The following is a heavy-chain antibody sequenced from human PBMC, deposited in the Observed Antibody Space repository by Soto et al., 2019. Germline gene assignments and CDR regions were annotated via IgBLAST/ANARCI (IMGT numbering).Heavy chain of an antibody. D-gene: IGHD6-13*01. CDR1: GFTFSDYY. J-gene: IGHJ4*02. Sequence: KPGGSLRLSCAASGFTFSDYYINWIRQAPGNRLEWVSYIVSSSAYTKYADCVKGRLTSCRDNGKNSLYLEMNSLRAEDTAVYYCARLRASSWYMGGYLDYWGQGTLVTVSS. CDR2: IVSSSAYT. CDR3: ARLRASSWYMGGYLDY. V-gene: IGHV3-11*06.